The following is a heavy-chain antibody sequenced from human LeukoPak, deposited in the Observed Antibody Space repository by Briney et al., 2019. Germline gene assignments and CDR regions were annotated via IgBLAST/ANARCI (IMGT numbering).Heavy chain of an antibody. D-gene: IGHD3-10*01. CDR1: GFSFSTSGAG. Sequence: SGPTLVNPTQTLTLTCTFSGFSFSTSGAGVGWIREPPGKALEGLALIYWDDDKRYSPSLKSRLTITKDTSKNQVVLTMTNMDPVDTATYYCAHRSMVRGSSDAFDIWGQGTMVTVSS. J-gene: IGHJ3*02. V-gene: IGHV2-5*02. CDR2: IYWDDDK. CDR3: AHRSMVRGSSDAFDI.